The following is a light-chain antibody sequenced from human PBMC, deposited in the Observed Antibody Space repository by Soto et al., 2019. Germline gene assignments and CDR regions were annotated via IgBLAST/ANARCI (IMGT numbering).Light chain of an antibody. Sequence: DIQMTQSPSTLSASVGDRVTITCRASQSLSSWLAWYQQEPGKAPKLLIYKASSLESEVPSRFSGSGYGTEFTLTISSLQPEDFATYYCQQYKSYPFTFGPGTKVDIK. CDR3: QQYKSYPFT. J-gene: IGKJ3*01. V-gene: IGKV1-5*03. CDR1: QSLSSW. CDR2: KAS.